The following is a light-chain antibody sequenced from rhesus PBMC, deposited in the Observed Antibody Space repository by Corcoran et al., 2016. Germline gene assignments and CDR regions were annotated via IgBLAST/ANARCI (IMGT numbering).Light chain of an antibody. Sequence: DIQMTQSPSSLSASVGDTVTITCRASQSISSWLDWYQQKPGKAPKHLIYKASSLQSGVPSRFSGSGAGTDFTLTISSLQPEEFATYYCLQYSSSPLTFGGGTKVEIK. CDR2: KAS. CDR1: QSISSW. CDR3: LQYSSSPLT. V-gene: IGKV1-22*01. J-gene: IGKJ4*01.